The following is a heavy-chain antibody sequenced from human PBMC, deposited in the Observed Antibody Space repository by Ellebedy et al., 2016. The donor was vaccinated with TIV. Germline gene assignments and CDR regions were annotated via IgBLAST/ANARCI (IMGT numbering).Heavy chain of an antibody. CDR1: GFSVSNYG. CDR3: AKDQEYFDYMDV. CDR2: ISGRTGRT. Sequence: GGSLRLSXAASGFSVSNYGMSWVRQAPGKGLERVSGISGRTGRTYYADSVKGRFIISRDKSKNTVYLQLNSLRAEDTAVYQCAKDQEYFDYMDVWGKGTTVTVSS. V-gene: IGHV3-23*01. J-gene: IGHJ6*03.